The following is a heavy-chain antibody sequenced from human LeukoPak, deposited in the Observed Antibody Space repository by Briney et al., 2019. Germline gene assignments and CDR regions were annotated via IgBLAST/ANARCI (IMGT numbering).Heavy chain of an antibody. D-gene: IGHD4-23*01. CDR1: GGSISSYY. J-gene: IGHJ6*03. CDR2: IYYSGST. V-gene: IGHV4-59*12. CDR3: AREAGFTLDYGGNSIYYYYMDV. Sequence: SETLSLTCTVSGGSISSYYWSWIRQPPGKGLEWIGYIYYSGSTKYNPSPKSRVTISVDTSKNQFSLKLSSVTAADTAVYYCAREAGFTLDYGGNSIYYYYMDVWGKGTTVTISS.